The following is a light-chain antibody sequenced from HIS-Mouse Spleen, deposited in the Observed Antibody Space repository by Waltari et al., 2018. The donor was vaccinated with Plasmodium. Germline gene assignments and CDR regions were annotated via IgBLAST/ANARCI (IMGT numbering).Light chain of an antibody. V-gene: IGLV2-14*03. J-gene: IGLJ1*01. CDR3: SSYTSSSTLNYV. Sequence: QSALTQPASVSGSPGQSITISCTGTSSDVGGYNYVSWYQQHPGKAPNLMIYDVSNRPSGLATRLSGSKSGNTASLTISGLQAEDEADYYCSSYTSSSTLNYVFGTGTKVTVL. CDR1: SSDVGGYNY. CDR2: DVS.